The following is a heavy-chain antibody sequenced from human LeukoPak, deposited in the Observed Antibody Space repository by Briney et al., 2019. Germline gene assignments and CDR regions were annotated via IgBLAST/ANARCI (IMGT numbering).Heavy chain of an antibody. V-gene: IGHV3-7*01. CDR3: ARGKPYFDY. Sequence: GGSLRLSCAASGFTFSSYWISWVRQAPGKGLEWVANIKQDGSEIDYVDSVKGRFTISRYNAKNSLDLQMNSLRVEDTDVYYCARGKPYFDYWGQGTLVTVSS. D-gene: IGHD3-16*01. J-gene: IGHJ4*02. CDR2: IKQDGSEI. CDR1: GFTFSSYW.